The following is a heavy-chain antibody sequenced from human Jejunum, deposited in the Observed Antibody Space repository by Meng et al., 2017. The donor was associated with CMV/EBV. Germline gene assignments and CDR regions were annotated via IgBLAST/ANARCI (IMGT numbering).Heavy chain of an antibody. D-gene: IGHD4-11*01. Sequence: GFAFSSHARSWVRQVPGRRPEWVAGISGAGLATYYADSVKGRFTISRDNSNSTLFLQMDGLRGDDTAVYFCARDVGYTVTAPFDYWGQGSVVTVSS. J-gene: IGHJ4*02. CDR1: GFAFSSHA. V-gene: IGHV3-23*01. CDR3: ARDVGYTVTAPFDY. CDR2: ISGAGLAT.